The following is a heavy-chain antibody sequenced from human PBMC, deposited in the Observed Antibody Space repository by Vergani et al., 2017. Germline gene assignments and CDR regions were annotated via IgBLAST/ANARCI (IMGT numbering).Heavy chain of an antibody. Sequence: EVQLVQSGAEVKKPGATVKISCKVSGYTFTDYYMHWVQQAPGKGLEWMGLVDPEDGETIYAEKFQGRVTITADTSTDTAYMELSNLSSEDTAVYYCARSAHYDILTGYYGTDYWGQGTLVTVSS. V-gene: IGHV1-69-2*01. CDR3: ARSAHYDILTGYYGTDY. D-gene: IGHD3-9*01. CDR2: VDPEDGET. CDR1: GYTFTDYY. J-gene: IGHJ4*02.